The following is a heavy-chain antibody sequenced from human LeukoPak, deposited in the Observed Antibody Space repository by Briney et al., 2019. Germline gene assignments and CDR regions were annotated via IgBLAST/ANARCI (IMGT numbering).Heavy chain of an antibody. CDR1: GFTFSSYG. V-gene: IGHV3-23*01. J-gene: IGHJ5*02. D-gene: IGHD3-22*01. CDR3: ARALSSGYSDGFDP. Sequence: PGGSLRLSCAASGFTFSSYGMSWVRQAPGKGLEWVSAISGSGGSTYYADSVKGRFTISRDNSKNTLYLQMNSLRAEDTAVYYCARALSSGYSDGFDPWGQGTLVTVSS. CDR2: ISGSGGST.